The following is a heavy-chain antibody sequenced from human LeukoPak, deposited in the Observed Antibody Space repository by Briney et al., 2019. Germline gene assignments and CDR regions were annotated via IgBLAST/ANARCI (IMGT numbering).Heavy chain of an antibody. J-gene: IGHJ3*02. Sequence: GGSLRLSCAASGFTFSSYAMHWVRQAPGKGLEYVSAISSNGGSTYYANSVKGRFTISRDNSKNTLYLQMGSLRAEDMAVYYCARVLSSYGQEAFDIWGQGTMVTVSS. V-gene: IGHV3-64*01. CDR3: ARVLSSYGQEAFDI. CDR1: GFTFSSYA. CDR2: ISSNGGST. D-gene: IGHD5-18*01.